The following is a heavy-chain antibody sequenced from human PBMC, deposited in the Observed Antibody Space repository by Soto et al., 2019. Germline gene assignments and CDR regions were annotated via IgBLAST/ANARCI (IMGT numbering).Heavy chain of an antibody. J-gene: IGHJ5*02. Sequence: ASLKVSCKAFGYTFISYGISWVRQAPGQGLEWMGWISPYNDNTNYAQKLQGRVTMTTDTSTSTAYMELRSLRSDDTAVYYCARDDFGYYLDSSAYKSWGQGTLVSVS. CDR3: ARDDFGYYLDSSAYKS. D-gene: IGHD3-22*01. V-gene: IGHV1-18*04. CDR1: GYTFISYG. CDR2: ISPYNDNT.